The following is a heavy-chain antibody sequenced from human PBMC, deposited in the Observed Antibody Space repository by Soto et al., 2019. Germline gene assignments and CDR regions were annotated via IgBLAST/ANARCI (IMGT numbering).Heavy chain of an antibody. CDR3: AQFIAAAVASFSFDS. D-gene: IGHD6-13*01. V-gene: IGHV2-5*02. CDR2: IYWDDDK. J-gene: IGHJ4*02. Sequence: QITLKESGPTLVKPTQTLTLTCTFSGFSLSTSGVGVGWIRQPPGKALEWLALIYWDDDKRYSPSLKSRLTNPKDPSKNQVVLTMTNTDPVDTATYSGAQFIAAAVASFSFDSGGQGTLVPVSS. CDR1: GFSLSTSGVG.